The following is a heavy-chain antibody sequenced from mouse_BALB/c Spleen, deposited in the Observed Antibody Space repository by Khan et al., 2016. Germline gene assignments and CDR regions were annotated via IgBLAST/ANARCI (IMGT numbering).Heavy chain of an antibody. CDR1: GYTFTSYW. CDR3: ARGGNGNYVFAY. CDR2: IYPGDGDT. V-gene: IGHV1-87*01. J-gene: IGHJ3*01. Sequence: QVQLQQSGAELARPGASVKLSCKASGYTFTSYWMQWVQQRPGQGLQWIGTIYPGDGDTRYTQKFKGKATLTADKSSSTAYMQLSSLASEASAVYYCARGGNGNYVFAYWGQGTLVTVSA. D-gene: IGHD2-1*01.